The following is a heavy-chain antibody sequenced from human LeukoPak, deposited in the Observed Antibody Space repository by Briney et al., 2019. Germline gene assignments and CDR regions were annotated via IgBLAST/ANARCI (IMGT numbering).Heavy chain of an antibody. CDR1: GFTFSAYN. CDR2: ISSSSSTI. Sequence: GGSLSLSCAASGFTFSAYNMSWFGQAPGKGLGWVSYISSSSSTIYYADSVKGRFTISRDNAKNSLYLQMISLRAEDTAVYYCVRDGGEYSSSWYGPDYWGQGTLVTVSS. J-gene: IGHJ4*02. V-gene: IGHV3-11*04. CDR3: VRDGGEYSSSWYGPDY. D-gene: IGHD6-13*01.